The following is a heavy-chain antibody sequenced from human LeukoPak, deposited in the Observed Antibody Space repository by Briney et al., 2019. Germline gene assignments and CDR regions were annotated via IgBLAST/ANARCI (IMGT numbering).Heavy chain of an antibody. Sequence: GGSLRLSCTASGFTFSNFWMGWVRQAPGKGLEWVANIKQDETEKFYLGSVKGRFTISRDNAKNSLYLQMDSLRAEDTAVYYCARGGYDGSGLYFDYWGQGTLVTVSS. J-gene: IGHJ4*02. V-gene: IGHV3-7*01. CDR2: IKQDETEK. CDR3: ARGGYDGSGLYFDY. CDR1: GFTFSNFW. D-gene: IGHD3-22*01.